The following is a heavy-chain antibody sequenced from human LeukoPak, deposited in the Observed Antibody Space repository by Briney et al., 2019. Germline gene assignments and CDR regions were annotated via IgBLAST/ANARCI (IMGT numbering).Heavy chain of an antibody. D-gene: IGHD2-15*01. CDR1: GVSISSYY. CDR2: IYYSGST. Sequence: SETLSLTCTVSGVSISSYYWSWIRQPPGKGLEWIGYIYYSGSTNYNPSLKSRVTISVDTSKNQFSLKLSSVTAADTAVYYCARRVGGIKNYFDYWGQGTLVTVSS. J-gene: IGHJ4*02. CDR3: ARRVGGIKNYFDY. V-gene: IGHV4-59*01.